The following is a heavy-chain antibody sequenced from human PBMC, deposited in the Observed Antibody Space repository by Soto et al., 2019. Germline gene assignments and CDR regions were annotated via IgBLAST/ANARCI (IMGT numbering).Heavy chain of an antibody. Sequence: ASVKVSCNASGYTFTSYYIHWVRQAPRQGLEWMAIISPSGGSTNYAQKFQGRVTVTRDTSTSTVNMELSSLSSEDTAVYYCARALAAADYWGQGTLVTVSS. D-gene: IGHD6-19*01. CDR2: ISPSGGST. J-gene: IGHJ4*02. CDR3: ARALAAADY. CDR1: GYTFTSYY. V-gene: IGHV1-46*01.